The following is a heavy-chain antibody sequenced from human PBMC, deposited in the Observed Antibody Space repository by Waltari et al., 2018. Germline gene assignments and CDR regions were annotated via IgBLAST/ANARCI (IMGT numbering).Heavy chain of an antibody. J-gene: IGHJ6*02. D-gene: IGHD6-13*01. CDR1: GFSFSDFP. CDR2: NSYDGSNK. V-gene: IGHV3-30*18. CDR3: AKGDSSTWTRMDV. Sequence: QEQLVESGGGVVQPGGSLRLSCEASGFSFSDFPINWVRQAPGKGLEWVAVNSYDGSNKHYADSVKGRFTISRDNSKNTLYLEMNSLRPEDKGMYYCAKGDSSTWTRMDVWGQGTTVTVSS.